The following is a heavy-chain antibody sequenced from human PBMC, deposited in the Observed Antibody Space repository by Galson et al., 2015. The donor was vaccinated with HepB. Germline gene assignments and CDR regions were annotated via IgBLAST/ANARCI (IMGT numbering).Heavy chain of an antibody. D-gene: IGHD4-23*01. J-gene: IGHJ4*01. CDR3: ARIHGGNVFDF. V-gene: IGHV4-30-4*01. CDR2: IYYNGRT. CDR1: GGSIGSGDYY. Sequence: TLSLTCTVSGGSIGSGDYYWTWIRQPPGRGLDWIGYIYYNGRTFYSPSRRSRVSMSVDTSKTLFTLKLSYVTAADAAVYYCARIHGGNVFDFWGQGTLVTVSS.